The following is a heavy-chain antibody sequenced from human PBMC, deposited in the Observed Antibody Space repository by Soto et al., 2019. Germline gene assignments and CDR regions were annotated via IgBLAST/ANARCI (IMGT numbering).Heavy chain of an antibody. CDR3: GRYCTNTKCRGGYYLDL. Sequence: QVLLVQSGAEMKQPGSSVSVSCKASGDSFTNYAFTWVRQAPGQGPEWLGGIILALGTPHYSQRFQGRLTITPDESSVTVYMELGSLRLDDTAVYYCGRYCTNTKCRGGYYLDLWGQGTLLTVSS. CDR2: IILALGTP. J-gene: IGHJ5*02. CDR1: GDSFTNYA. V-gene: IGHV1-69*01. D-gene: IGHD2-8*01.